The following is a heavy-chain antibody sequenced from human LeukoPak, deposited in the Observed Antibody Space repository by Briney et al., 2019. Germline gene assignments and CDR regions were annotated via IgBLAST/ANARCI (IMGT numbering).Heavy chain of an antibody. Sequence: ASVKVSCKASGYTFTGYYMHWVRQAPGQGLEWMGWINPNSGGTNYAQKFQGRVTMTRDTSISTAYMELSRLRSDDTAVYYCARDLSEREWLTPTYYYYMDVWGKGTTVTVSS. D-gene: IGHD3-3*01. V-gene: IGHV1-2*02. CDR2: INPNSGGT. CDR3: ARDLSEREWLTPTYYYYMDV. J-gene: IGHJ6*03. CDR1: GYTFTGYY.